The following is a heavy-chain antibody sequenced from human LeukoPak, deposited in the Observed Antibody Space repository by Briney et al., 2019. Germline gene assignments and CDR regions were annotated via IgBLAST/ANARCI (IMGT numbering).Heavy chain of an antibody. CDR2: IYYSGST. D-gene: IGHD2-2*01. Sequence: PSETLSLTCTVSGGSISSGGYYWSWIRQHPGKGLEWIGYIYYSGSTYYNPSLKSRVTISVDTSKNQFFLKLSSVTAADTAVYYCARHRSSTSWSPFDPWGQGTLVTVSS. J-gene: IGHJ5*02. V-gene: IGHV4-31*03. CDR3: ARHRSSTSWSPFDP. CDR1: GGSISSGGYY.